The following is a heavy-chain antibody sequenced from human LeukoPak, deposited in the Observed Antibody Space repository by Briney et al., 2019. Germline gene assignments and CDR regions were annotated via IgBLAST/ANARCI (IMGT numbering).Heavy chain of an antibody. CDR1: GYTSTSNY. D-gene: IGHD5-24*01. CDR3: GRDNSVRDEAWWFNP. J-gene: IGHJ5*02. Sequence: ASVKVSCKAFGYTSTSNYMHWVRQPPGQGPEWMGVISPSGGSTTYAQKFQGRVTLTRDMSTSTDYLELSSLRSEDTAVYYCGRDNSVRDEAWWFNPWGQGTLVTVSS. CDR2: ISPSGGST. V-gene: IGHV1-46*01.